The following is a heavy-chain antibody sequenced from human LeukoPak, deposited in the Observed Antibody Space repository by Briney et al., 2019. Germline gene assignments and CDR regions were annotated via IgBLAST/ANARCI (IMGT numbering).Heavy chain of an antibody. D-gene: IGHD6-19*01. J-gene: IGHJ3*02. Sequence: GESVKISCKGSGYSFTSYWIVWVRQMPGKGLEWMGTIYPSDSDTRYSPSFQGQVTISADKSISTAYLQWSSLKASDTAMYYCARPPITVADDAFDIWGQGTMVTVSS. CDR1: GYSFTSYW. CDR3: ARPPITVADDAFDI. V-gene: IGHV5-51*01. CDR2: IYPSDSDT.